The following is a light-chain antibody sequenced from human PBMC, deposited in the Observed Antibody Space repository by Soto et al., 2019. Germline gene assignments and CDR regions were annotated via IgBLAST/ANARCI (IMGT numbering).Light chain of an antibody. V-gene: IGLV2-11*01. CDR1: SSDVGGYNY. CDR3: CSYAGSSYV. CDR2: DVS. Sequence: QSVLTQPRSVSGSPGQSVTISCTGTSSDVGGYNYVSWYQQHPGKAPKLMIYDVSKRPSGVPDRFSGSKSGNTASLTISGLQAEDEADYYCCSYAGSSYVFGTGKKVTV. J-gene: IGLJ1*01.